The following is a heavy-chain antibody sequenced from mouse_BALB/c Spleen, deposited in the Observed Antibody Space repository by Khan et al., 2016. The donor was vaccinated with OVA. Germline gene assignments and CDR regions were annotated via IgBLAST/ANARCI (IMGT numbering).Heavy chain of an antibody. Sequence: VQLKESGPELAKPGASVKISCKASGYSFTDYFMNWVMQSHGKSLEWIGRINPYNGDTSYSQKFKDKATLTVDKSSTTAHMQILSLASEDSAVYYCARRGLCTMYYWGQGTSVTVSS. J-gene: IGHJ4*01. CDR3: ARRGLCTMYY. CDR1: GYSFTDYF. D-gene: IGHD3-3*01. V-gene: IGHV1-20*02. CDR2: INPYNGDT.